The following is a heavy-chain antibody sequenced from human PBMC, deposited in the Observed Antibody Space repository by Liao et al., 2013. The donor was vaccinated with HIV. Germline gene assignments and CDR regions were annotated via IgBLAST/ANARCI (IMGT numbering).Heavy chain of an antibody. Sequence: QVQLQQWGAGLLKPSETLSLTCAVYGGFFSGYYWSWIRQPQGKGLEWIGEINHSGITNYNPSLKSRVIISVDTSQNQFSLKLSSVTVADTAVYYCARVKRQQLVLSLDYYYYMDVWGKGTTVTVSS. CDR3: ARVKRQQLVLSLDYYYYMDV. J-gene: IGHJ6*03. CDR1: GGFFSGYY. V-gene: IGHV4-34*01. CDR2: INHSGIT. D-gene: IGHD6-13*01.